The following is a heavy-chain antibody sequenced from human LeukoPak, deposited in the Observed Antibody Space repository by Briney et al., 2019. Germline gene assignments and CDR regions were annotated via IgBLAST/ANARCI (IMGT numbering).Heavy chain of an antibody. CDR3: ARAVTYGDYNYFDY. Sequence: PSETLSLTCTVSGGSISSYYWSWIRQPPGKGLEWIGYIYYSGSTNYNPSLKSRVTISVDTSKNQFSLRLSSVTAADTAVYYCARAVTYGDYNYFDYWGQGTLVTVSS. CDR1: GGSISSYY. J-gene: IGHJ4*02. CDR2: IYYSGST. D-gene: IGHD4-17*01. V-gene: IGHV4-59*08.